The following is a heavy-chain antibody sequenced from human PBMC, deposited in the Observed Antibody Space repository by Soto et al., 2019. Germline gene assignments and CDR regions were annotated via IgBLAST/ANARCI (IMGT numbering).Heavy chain of an antibody. J-gene: IGHJ4*02. V-gene: IGHV3-30*03. CDR2: ISYDGRNK. D-gene: IGHD3-22*01. CDR3: ARHDDSSGYFTDFDY. CDR1: GFTFSSYG. Sequence: GGSLRLSCVASGFTFSSYGMHWVRQAPGKGLEWVSVISYDGRNKYYADSVKGRFTISRDNSKNTLYLQTSRLRAEDTAVYYCARHDDSSGYFTDFDYWGQGALVTVSS.